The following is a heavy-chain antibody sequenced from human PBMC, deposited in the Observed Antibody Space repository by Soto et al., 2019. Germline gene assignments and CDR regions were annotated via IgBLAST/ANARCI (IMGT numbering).Heavy chain of an antibody. CDR3: ARADGSGSYESTAAHDAFDI. CDR2: IYHSGST. CDR1: GGSISSGGYS. V-gene: IGHV4-30-2*01. Sequence: SETLSLTCAVSGGSISSGGYSWSWIRQPPGKGLEWIGYIYHSGSTYYNPSLKSRVTISVDRSKNQFSLKLSSVTAADTAVYYCARADGSGSYESTAAHDAFDIWGQGTMVTVSS. J-gene: IGHJ3*02. D-gene: IGHD3-10*01.